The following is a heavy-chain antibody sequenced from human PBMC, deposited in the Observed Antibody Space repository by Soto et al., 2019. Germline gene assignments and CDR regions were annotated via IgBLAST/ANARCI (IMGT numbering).Heavy chain of an antibody. CDR1: VDSVSSNSAA. Sequence: PSQTLSLTCAISVDSVSSNSAAWNLISQSPSRGLEWLGRTYYRSKLYNDYAVSVKSRITINPDTSKNQFSLQLNSVTPEDTAVYYCAREGVKIADSRVGMDVWLIATTVTXSS. V-gene: IGHV6-1*01. D-gene: IGHD3-22*01. CDR3: AREGVKIADSRVGMDV. J-gene: IGHJ6*04. CDR2: TYYRSKLYN.